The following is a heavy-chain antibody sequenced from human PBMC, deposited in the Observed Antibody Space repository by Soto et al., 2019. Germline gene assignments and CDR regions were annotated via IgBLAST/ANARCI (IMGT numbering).Heavy chain of an antibody. CDR2: TYYRPKWYN. CDR3: ARETGWLVKSGDAFDI. CDR1: GDSVSSNSAA. V-gene: IGHV6-1*01. Sequence: SQTLSLTCAISGDSVSSNSAAWNWIRQSPSRGLEWLGRTYYRPKWYNDYAVSVQRRITINQDTSKNQFSLPLNSVTPEDTAVYVCARETGWLVKSGDAFDIWGQGTLVTV. J-gene: IGHJ3*02. D-gene: IGHD6-19*01.